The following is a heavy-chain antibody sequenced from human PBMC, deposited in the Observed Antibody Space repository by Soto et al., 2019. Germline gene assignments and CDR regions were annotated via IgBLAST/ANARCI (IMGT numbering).Heavy chain of an antibody. V-gene: IGHV1-2*04. CDR2: INPNSGGT. Sequence: ASVKVSCKASGYTFIGYYVHWVRQAPGQGLEWMGWINPNSGGTNYAQRFQGWVTMTRDRSISTAYMELSRLKSDDTAVYYCARVGGGLPSVVYDGMDVWGKANTVTGS. CDR3: ARVGGGLPSVVYDGMDV. J-gene: IGHJ6*04. D-gene: IGHD3-10*01. CDR1: GYTFIGYY.